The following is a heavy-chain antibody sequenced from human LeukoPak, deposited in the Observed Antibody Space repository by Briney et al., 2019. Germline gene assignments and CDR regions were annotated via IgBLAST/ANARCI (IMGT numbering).Heavy chain of an antibody. CDR2: IYYSGST. CDR3: AREGYYDYVWGSYISGRIDY. D-gene: IGHD3-16*01. Sequence: SETLSLTCTVSGGSISSGGYYWSWIRQHPGKGLEWIGYIYYSGSTYYNPSLKSRVTISVDTSKNQFSLKLSSVTAADTAVYYCAREGYYDYVWGSYISGRIDYWGQGTLVTVSS. CDR1: GGSISSGGYY. V-gene: IGHV4-31*03. J-gene: IGHJ4*02.